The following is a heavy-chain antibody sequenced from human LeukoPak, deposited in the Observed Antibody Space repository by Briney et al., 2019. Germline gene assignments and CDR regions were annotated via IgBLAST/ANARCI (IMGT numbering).Heavy chain of an antibody. D-gene: IGHD2-2*01. J-gene: IGHJ5*02. V-gene: IGHV1-18*01. CDR1: GYTFTSYG. CDR3: ARDTGYCSSTSCSGGGWFDP. CDR2: ISAYNGNT. Sequence: GASVKVSCKASGYTFTSYGISWVRQAPGQGLEWMGWISAYNGNTNYAQKLQGRVTMTTDTSTSTAYMELRSLRSDDTAVYYCARDTGYCSSTSCSGGGWFDPWGQGTLVTVSS.